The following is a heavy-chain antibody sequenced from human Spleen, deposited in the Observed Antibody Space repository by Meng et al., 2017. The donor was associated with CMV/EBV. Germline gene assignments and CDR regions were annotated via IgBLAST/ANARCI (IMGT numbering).Heavy chain of an antibody. Sequence: SCKTSGYTFTTYAVKWVRQAPVQGIEWMGRINANTGRPTYAQGSTGRFVFSLDTSDTTAYLHISSLKAEDAAVYYCAKSSAWTDFDYWGQGILVTVSS. CDR1: GYTFTTYA. D-gene: IGHD6-19*01. J-gene: IGHJ4*02. CDR3: AKSSAWTDFDY. CDR2: INANTGRP. V-gene: IGHV7-4-1*02.